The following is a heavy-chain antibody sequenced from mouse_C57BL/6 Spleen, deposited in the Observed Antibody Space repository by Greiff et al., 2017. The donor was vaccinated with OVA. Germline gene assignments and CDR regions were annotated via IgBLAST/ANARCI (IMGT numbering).Heavy chain of an antibody. V-gene: IGHV1-26*01. CDR2: INPNNGGT. CDR1: GYTFTDYY. J-gene: IGHJ4*01. CDR3: ASDGAMDY. Sequence: EVQLQQSGPELVKPGASVKISCKASGYTFTDYYMNWVKQSHGKSLEWIGDINPNNGGTSYNQKFKGKATLTVDKSSSTAYMELRSLTSEDSAVYHCASDGAMDYWGQGTSVTVSS.